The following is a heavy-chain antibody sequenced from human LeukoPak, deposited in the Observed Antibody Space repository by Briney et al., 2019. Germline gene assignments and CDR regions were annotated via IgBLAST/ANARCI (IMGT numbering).Heavy chain of an antibody. D-gene: IGHD3-22*01. CDR1: GGTFSSYA. CDR2: IIPIFGTA. V-gene: IGHV1-69*01. CDR3: ARWYDSSGYFDY. J-gene: IGHJ4*02. Sequence: SVKVSCKASGGTFSSYAISWVRQAPGQGLEWMGGIIPIFGTANYAQKFQGRVTITADESTSTAYMELRSLRSDDTAVYYCARWYDSSGYFDYWGQGTLVTVSS.